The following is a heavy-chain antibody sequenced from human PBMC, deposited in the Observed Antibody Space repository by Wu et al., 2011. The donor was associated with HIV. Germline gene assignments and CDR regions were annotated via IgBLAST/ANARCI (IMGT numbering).Heavy chain of an antibody. V-gene: IGHV1-18*01. Sequence: QVQLVQSGAEGKKPGASVKVSCKASGYTFTNYGFIWVRQAPGQGLEWMGWISAYNGNTDYAQNLQARVTMTTDTSTSTAYMELRNLRSDDTAIYYCARVPRPYYDTTVPFDYWARNAGHRLL. CDR2: ISAYNGNT. D-gene: IGHD3-22*01. CDR3: ARVPRPYYDTTVPFDY. J-gene: IGHJ4*01. CDR1: GYTFTNYG.